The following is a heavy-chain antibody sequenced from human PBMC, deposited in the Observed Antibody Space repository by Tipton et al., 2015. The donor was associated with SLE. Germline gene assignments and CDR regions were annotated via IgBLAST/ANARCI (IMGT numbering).Heavy chain of an antibody. Sequence: LRLSCIVSGDSLIKYYWNWFRPSPGKRLEWIGYVFYTGSTNYNPSFKSRVTISVDTSNNQFSLRLDSVTDADTAIYFCARAKSAMGSYDTRGQGAQVTVSS. D-gene: IGHD2-21*01. CDR2: VFYTGST. J-gene: IGHJ5*02. CDR1: GDSLIKYY. V-gene: IGHV4-59*01. CDR3: ARAKSAMGSYDT.